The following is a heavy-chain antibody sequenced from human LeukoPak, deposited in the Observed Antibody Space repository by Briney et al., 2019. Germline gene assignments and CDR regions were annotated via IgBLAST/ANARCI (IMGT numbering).Heavy chain of an antibody. V-gene: IGHV3-11*04. Sequence: GGSVRLSCAASGFTFSDYYMSWIRQAPGKGLGWVSYISSCGSNIYYADSVKGRFTISRDNAKNSLYLQMNSLRAEDTAVYYCARDSLYNDGSGYYPYFDYWGQGTLVTVSS. CDR2: ISSCGSNI. D-gene: IGHD3-22*01. J-gene: IGHJ4*02. CDR3: ARDSLYNDGSGYYPYFDY. CDR1: GFTFSDYY.